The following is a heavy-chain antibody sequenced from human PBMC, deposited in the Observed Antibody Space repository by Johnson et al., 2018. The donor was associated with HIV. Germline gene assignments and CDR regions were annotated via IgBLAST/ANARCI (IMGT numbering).Heavy chain of an antibody. CDR1: GFTFSSYW. Sequence: QVQLVESGGGLVQPGGSLRLSCGGSGFTFSSYWMSWVRQAPGKGLEWVPFIHYDAIGKYSGGAVMGRFTFSRDNSKNTLYLQMNSLRAEDMAVYYCAKAMGGWLLAHAFDIWGQGTMVTVSS. V-gene: IGHV3-30*02. D-gene: IGHD3-22*01. CDR2: IHYDAIGK. CDR3: AKAMGGWLLAHAFDI. J-gene: IGHJ3*02.